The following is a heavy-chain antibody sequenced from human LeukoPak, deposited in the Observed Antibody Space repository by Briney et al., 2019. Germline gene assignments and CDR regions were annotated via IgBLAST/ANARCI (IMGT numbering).Heavy chain of an antibody. CDR3: AKVMIAFNAFDY. J-gene: IGHJ4*02. CDR1: GFTFKGYA. CDR2: ISSSGGGT. D-gene: IGHD3-22*01. V-gene: IGHV3-23*01. Sequence: GGSLRLSCAASGFTFKGYAMTWVRQAPGKGLEWVSTISSSGGGTFYADSVKGRFTISRDNSKNTLYLQMNSLTVEDTAVYYCAKVMIAFNAFDYWGQGTLVTISS.